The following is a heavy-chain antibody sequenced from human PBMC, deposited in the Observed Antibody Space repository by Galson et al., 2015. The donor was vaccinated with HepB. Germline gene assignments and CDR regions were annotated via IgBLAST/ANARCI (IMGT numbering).Heavy chain of an antibody. CDR1: GGSMNSYY. CDR3: ARGLKQWPDAFDI. V-gene: IGHV4-59*01. Sequence: ETLSLTCTVSGGSMNSYYWSWIRQSPGKGLEWIGYIYYSGSTGYNPSLKSRVTISVDTSKNQFSLRLTSVTAADTAVYYCARGLKQWPDAFDIWGQGALVTVSS. D-gene: IGHD6-19*01. J-gene: IGHJ3*02. CDR2: IYYSGST.